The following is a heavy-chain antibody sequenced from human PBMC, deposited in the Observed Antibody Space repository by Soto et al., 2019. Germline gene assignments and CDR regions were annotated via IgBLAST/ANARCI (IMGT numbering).Heavy chain of an antibody. D-gene: IGHD6-6*01. Sequence: GASVKVSCKAPGDTFTSYYLNWVRQAPVQGLEWMGGIIPIFGTANYAQKFQGRVTITADESTSTAYMELSSLRSEDTAVYYCATGWGIDSSFYWGQGTLVTVSS. V-gene: IGHV1-69*13. CDR3: ATGWGIDSSFY. CDR1: GDTFTSYY. J-gene: IGHJ4*02. CDR2: IIPIFGTA.